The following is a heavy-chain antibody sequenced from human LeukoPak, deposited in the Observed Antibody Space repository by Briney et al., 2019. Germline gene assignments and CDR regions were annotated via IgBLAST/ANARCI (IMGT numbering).Heavy chain of an antibody. CDR2: IVVGSGNA. J-gene: IGHJ5*02. V-gene: IGHV1-58*01. CDR1: GFTFTSSA. CDR3: AAGRGYCSSTSCWNNWFDP. D-gene: IGHD2-2*01. Sequence: ASVKVSCTASGFTFTSSAVQWVRQARGQRLEWIGSIVVGSGNANYAQKFQERVTITRDMSTSTAYMELSSLRSEDTAVYYCAAGRGYCSSTSCWNNWFDPWGQGTLVTVSS.